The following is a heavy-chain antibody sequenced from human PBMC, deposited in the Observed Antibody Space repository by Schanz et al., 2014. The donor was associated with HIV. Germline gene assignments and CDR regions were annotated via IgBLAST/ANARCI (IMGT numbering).Heavy chain of an antibody. D-gene: IGHD5-12*01. CDR3: AKGLTIWLQPPFDY. CDR1: GFTFNDFH. J-gene: IGHJ4*02. V-gene: IGHV3-11*01. Sequence: QVQLVESGGGVVQPGRSLRLSCAASGFTFNDFHMSWIRQAPGKGLEWISYISSRGGTIYYADSVKGRFTISRDNTKNSLYLQMNSLRAEDTAVYYCAKGLTIWLQPPFDYWGQGTLVTVSS. CDR2: ISSRGGTI.